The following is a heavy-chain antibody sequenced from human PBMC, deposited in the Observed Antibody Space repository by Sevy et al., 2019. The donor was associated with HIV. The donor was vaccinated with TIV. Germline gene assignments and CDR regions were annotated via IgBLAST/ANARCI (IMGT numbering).Heavy chain of an antibody. Sequence: GGSLRLSCAASGFTFSSYAMHWVRQAPGKGLEWVAVISYDGSNKYYADSVKGRFTISRDNSKNTLYLQMNSLRAEDTAVYYCAKDKWSYDSSGLQHWGQGTLVTVSS. CDR3: AKDKWSYDSSGLQH. CDR2: ISYDGSNK. D-gene: IGHD3-22*01. J-gene: IGHJ1*01. V-gene: IGHV3-30*04. CDR1: GFTFSSYA.